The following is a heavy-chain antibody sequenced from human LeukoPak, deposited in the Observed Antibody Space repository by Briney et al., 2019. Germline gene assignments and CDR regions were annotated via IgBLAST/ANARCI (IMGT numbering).Heavy chain of an antibody. CDR3: ARAKSDYGPYYYYGMDV. CDR1: GGSFSGYY. V-gene: IGHV4-34*01. CDR2: INHSGST. Sequence: SETLSLTCAVYGGSFSGYYWSWIRQPPGKGLEWIGEINHSGSTNYNPSLKSRVTISVDTSKNQFSLKLSSVTAADTAVYYCARAKSDYGPYYYYGMDVWGQGTTVTVSS. J-gene: IGHJ6*02. D-gene: IGHD4-17*01.